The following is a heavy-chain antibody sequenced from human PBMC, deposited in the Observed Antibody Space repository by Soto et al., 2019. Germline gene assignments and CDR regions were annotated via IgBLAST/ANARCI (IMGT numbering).Heavy chain of an antibody. Sequence: ASVKVSCKASAYTFTSYGISWVRQAPGQGLEWMGWISAYNGNTNYAQKPQGRVTMTTDTSTSTAYMELRSLRSDDTAVYYCARVQLGGVRRYYFDYWGQGTLVTVSS. D-gene: IGHD3-16*01. CDR1: AYTFTSYG. J-gene: IGHJ4*02. V-gene: IGHV1-18*01. CDR3: ARVQLGGVRRYYFDY. CDR2: ISAYNGNT.